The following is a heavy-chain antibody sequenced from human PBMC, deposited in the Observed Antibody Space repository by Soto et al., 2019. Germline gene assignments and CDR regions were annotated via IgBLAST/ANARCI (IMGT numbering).Heavy chain of an antibody. CDR3: ARDKITGLFDY. CDR2: INHSGST. CDR1: GDSISSGGDS. Sequence: TSETLCLTCAVSGDSISSGGDSWSWIRQPPGKGLEWIGYINHSGSTNYNPSLKSRVTISVDTSKNQFSLKLTSVTAADTAVYYCARDKITGLFDYWGQGTLVTVSS. D-gene: IGHD2-8*02. V-gene: IGHV4-30-2*01. J-gene: IGHJ4*02.